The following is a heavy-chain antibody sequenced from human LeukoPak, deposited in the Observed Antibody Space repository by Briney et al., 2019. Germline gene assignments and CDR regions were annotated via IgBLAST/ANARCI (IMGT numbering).Heavy chain of an antibody. J-gene: IGHJ4*02. D-gene: IGHD1-14*01. CDR3: ATRKWGFDY. CDR2: ISYDGSNK. V-gene: IGHV3-30*03. Sequence: HPGGSLRLSCAASGFAFSSYGMHWVRQAPGKGLEWVAVISYDGSNKYYADSVKGRFTISRDNSKNTLYLQMNSLRAEDTAVYYCATRKWGFDYWGQGTLVTVSS. CDR1: GFAFSSYG.